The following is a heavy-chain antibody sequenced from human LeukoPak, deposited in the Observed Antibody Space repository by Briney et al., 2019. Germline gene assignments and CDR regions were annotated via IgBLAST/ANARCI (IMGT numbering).Heavy chain of an antibody. CDR1: GFTFSSYA. D-gene: IGHD3-3*01. CDR2: ISYDGSNK. J-gene: IGHJ4*02. Sequence: PGRSLRLSCAASGFTFSSYAMHWVRQAPGKGLEWVAVISYDGSNKYYADSVKGRFTISRDNSKNMLYLQMNSLRAEDTAVYYCARDREYYDFWSGYSTPPHEFDYWGQGTLVTVSS. V-gene: IGHV3-30-3*01. CDR3: ARDREYYDFWSGYSTPPHEFDY.